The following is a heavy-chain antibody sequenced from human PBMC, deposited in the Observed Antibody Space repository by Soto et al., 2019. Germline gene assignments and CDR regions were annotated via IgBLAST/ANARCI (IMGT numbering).Heavy chain of an antibody. Sequence: GGSLRLSCAASSFTFSGYAMHWVRQAPGKGPEWVAVISHDENNKYYADSVKGRFTISRDNSKNTLYLQMNSLRAEDTAVYYCAKVYSTSWYPNYYYYNMDVWGKGTTVTVSS. CDR3: AKVYSTSWYPNYYYYNMDV. J-gene: IGHJ6*03. CDR2: ISHDENNK. V-gene: IGHV3-30*18. CDR1: SFTFSGYA. D-gene: IGHD6-13*01.